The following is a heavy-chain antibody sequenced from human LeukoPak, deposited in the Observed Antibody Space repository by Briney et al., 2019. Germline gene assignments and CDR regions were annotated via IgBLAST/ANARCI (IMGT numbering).Heavy chain of an antibody. CDR2: INHSGST. CDR3: ARVSTGWYHYFDS. V-gene: IGHV4-34*01. CDR1: GGSFSVYY. J-gene: IGHJ4*02. D-gene: IGHD6-19*01. Sequence: PSQTLSPTCAVYGGSFSVYYWSWIRQPPRNGLEWIGEINHSGSTNYNPSLKSRVSISVDTTIYQFSLNLSSVTAADTAVYYCARVSTGWYHYFDSWGQGTLVTVSS.